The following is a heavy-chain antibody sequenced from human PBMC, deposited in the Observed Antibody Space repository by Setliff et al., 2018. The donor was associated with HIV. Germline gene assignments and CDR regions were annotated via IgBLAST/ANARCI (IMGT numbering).Heavy chain of an antibody. Sequence: RPGGSLRLSCAASGFNFAAYAMSWVRQAPGKGLEWVSGMNWNGDALGYADAVKGRFTISRDNAKNSLYLQMDSLRAEDTAVYYCAPINWYQPIFDFWGQGTLVTVSS. D-gene: IGHD2-2*01. J-gene: IGHJ4*02. V-gene: IGHV3-20*04. CDR3: APINWYQPIFDF. CDR1: GFNFAAYA. CDR2: MNWNGDAL.